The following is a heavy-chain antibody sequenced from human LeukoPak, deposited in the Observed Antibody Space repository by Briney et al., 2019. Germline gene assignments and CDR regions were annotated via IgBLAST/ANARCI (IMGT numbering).Heavy chain of an antibody. J-gene: IGHJ5*02. Sequence: GASVKVSCKASGYTFTGYYMHWVRQAPGQGLEWMGWINPNSGDTNYGQKFQGGVTMTRDTSISTAYMELSRLRSDDTAMYYCARDRLRLGYERTNWFDPWGQGTLVTVSS. CDR1: GYTFTGYY. V-gene: IGHV1-2*02. D-gene: IGHD2-15*01. CDR2: INPNSGDT. CDR3: ARDRLRLGYERTNWFDP.